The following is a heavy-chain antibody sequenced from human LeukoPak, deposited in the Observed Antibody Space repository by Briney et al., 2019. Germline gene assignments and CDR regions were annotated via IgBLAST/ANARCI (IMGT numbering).Heavy chain of an antibody. CDR1: GGSFSGYY. J-gene: IGHJ5*02. V-gene: IGHV4-34*01. CDR2: INHSGST. D-gene: IGHD3-10*01. Sequence: PSETLSLTCAVYGGSFSGYYWSWIRQPPGKGLEWIGEINHSGSTNYNSSLKSRVTISVDTSKNQFSLKLSSVTAADTAVYYCARGRYYYGSGSSGNWFDPWSQGTLVTVSS. CDR3: ARGRYYYGSGSSGNWFDP.